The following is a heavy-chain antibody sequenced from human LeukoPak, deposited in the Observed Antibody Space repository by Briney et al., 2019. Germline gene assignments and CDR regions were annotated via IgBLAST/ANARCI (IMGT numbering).Heavy chain of an antibody. J-gene: IGHJ4*02. Sequence: ASVKVSCKASGYTFTSYAMHWVRQAPGQRLEWMGWINAGNGNTKYSQKFQGRVTITRDTSASTAYMELSSLRSEDTAVYYCARDHSGYTTFLDYWGQGTLVTVSS. V-gene: IGHV1-3*01. D-gene: IGHD5-12*01. CDR1: GYTFTSYA. CDR3: ARDHSGYTTFLDY. CDR2: INAGNGNT.